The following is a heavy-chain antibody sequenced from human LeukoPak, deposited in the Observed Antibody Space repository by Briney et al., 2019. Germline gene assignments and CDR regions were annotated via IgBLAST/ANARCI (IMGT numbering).Heavy chain of an antibody. D-gene: IGHD5-18*01. CDR3: ARDGDTAMVNPFYDYYYYGMDV. CDR2: INPNSGGT. CDR1: GYTFTGYY. Sequence: GASVKVSCKASGYTFTGYYMHWVRQAPGQGLEWMGWINPNSGGTNYAQKFQGRVTMTRDTSTSTVYMELSSLRSEDTAVYYCARDGDTAMVNPFYDYYYYGMDVWGQGTTVTVSS. V-gene: IGHV1-2*02. J-gene: IGHJ6*02.